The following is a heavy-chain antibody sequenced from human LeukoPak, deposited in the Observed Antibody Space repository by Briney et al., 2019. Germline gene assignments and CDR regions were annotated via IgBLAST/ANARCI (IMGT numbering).Heavy chain of an antibody. CDR1: GFTFSSYE. D-gene: IGHD6-19*01. CDR3: AREGIAVAGNWFDP. J-gene: IGHJ5*02. CDR2: ISSSGSTI. V-gene: IGHV3-48*03. Sequence: GGSLRLSCAASGFTFSSYEMNWVRQAPGKGLEGVSYISSSGSTIYYADSVKGRFTISRDNAKNSLYLQMNSLRVEDTAVYYCAREGIAVAGNWFDPWGQGTLVTVSS.